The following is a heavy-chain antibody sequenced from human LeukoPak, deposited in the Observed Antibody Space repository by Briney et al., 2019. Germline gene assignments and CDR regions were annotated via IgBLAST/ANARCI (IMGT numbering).Heavy chain of an antibody. CDR3: AGTDSGTYYGLDY. Sequence: ASVKVSCKASGYTFTAYYIYWVRQAPGQGLEWMGWINSNNGGTNYAQKFQGRVTMTRDTSISTAYLELSGLSSDDTALYWCAGTDSGTYYGLDYWGQGTLVTVSS. J-gene: IGHJ4*02. CDR2: INSNNGGT. D-gene: IGHD1-26*01. CDR1: GYTFTAYY. V-gene: IGHV1-2*02.